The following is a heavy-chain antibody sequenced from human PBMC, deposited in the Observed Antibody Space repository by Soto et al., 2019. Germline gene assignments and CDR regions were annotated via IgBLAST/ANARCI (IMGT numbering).Heavy chain of an antibody. CDR2: INHSGST. D-gene: IGHD2-2*01. J-gene: IGHJ4*02. CDR3: ARGKDIVVVPAAPQVPFDY. CDR1: GGSFRGYY. V-gene: IGHV4-34*01. Sequence: SETLSLTSAVYGGSFRGYYWSWIRQPPGKGLEWIGEINHSGSTNYNPSLKSRVTISVDTSKNQFSLKLSSVTAADTAVYYCARGKDIVVVPAAPQVPFDYWGQGTLVTVSS.